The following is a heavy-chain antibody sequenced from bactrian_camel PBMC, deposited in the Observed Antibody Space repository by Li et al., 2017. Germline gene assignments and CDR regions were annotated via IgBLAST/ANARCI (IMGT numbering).Heavy chain of an antibody. V-gene: IGHV3S9*01. D-gene: IGHD5*01. Sequence: LRLSCVVSGVTYSRYCIGWSRQAPGTEREGVAVLDSDGLTSYASSVEGRFTISKDNVKNTVVLQMNSLKPEDTAIYYCAAVHPDRYVAWERGLSLADYWGQGTQVTVS. CDR1: GVTYSRYC. CDR3: AAVHPDRYVAWERGLSLADY. J-gene: IGHJ4*01. CDR2: LDSDGLT.